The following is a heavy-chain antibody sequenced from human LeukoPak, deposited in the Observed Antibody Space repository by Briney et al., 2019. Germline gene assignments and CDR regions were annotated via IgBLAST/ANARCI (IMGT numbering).Heavy chain of an antibody. CDR3: AKSNGASCYSVTGY. J-gene: IGHJ4*02. CDR1: GFAFSSFA. CDR2: ISNTGGTT. D-gene: IGHD2-15*01. Sequence: GWSLRLSCAASGFAFSSFAMSWVRQAPGKGLEGVSVISNTGGTTYYAHSVKGRFTISRDNSKNMLYLQMNSLRAEDTAVYYCAKSNGASCYSVTGYWGQGTLVTVSS. V-gene: IGHV3-23*01.